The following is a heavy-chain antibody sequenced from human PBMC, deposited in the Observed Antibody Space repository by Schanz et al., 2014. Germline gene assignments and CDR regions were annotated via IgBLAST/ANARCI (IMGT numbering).Heavy chain of an antibody. D-gene: IGHD3-9*01. CDR3: AKVDRTRYYAMDV. CDR1: GGTFSSST. CDR2: IIPILGIT. V-gene: IGHV1-69*02. Sequence: QVQLVQSGAEVKKPGSSVKVSCKASGGTFSSSTLTWVRQAPGQGLEWMGRIIPILGITNVAQTFQGRVTMTADKSTSTVYMEVSGLRSEDTAVYYCAKVDRTRYYAMDVWGQGTTVTVS. J-gene: IGHJ6*02.